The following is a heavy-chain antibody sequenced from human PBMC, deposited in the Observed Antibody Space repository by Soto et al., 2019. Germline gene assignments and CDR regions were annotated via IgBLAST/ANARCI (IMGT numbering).Heavy chain of an antibody. CDR2: INPSGGST. D-gene: IGHD6-6*01. CDR1: GYTFTSYY. J-gene: IGHJ4*02. Sequence: ASVKVSCKASGYTFTSYYMHWVLQAPGQGLEWMGIINPSGGSTSYAQKFQGRVTMTRDTSTSTVYMELSSLRSEDTAVYYCARATEFEYSRTYYFDYWGQGTLVTVSS. CDR3: ARATEFEYSRTYYFDY. V-gene: IGHV1-46*01.